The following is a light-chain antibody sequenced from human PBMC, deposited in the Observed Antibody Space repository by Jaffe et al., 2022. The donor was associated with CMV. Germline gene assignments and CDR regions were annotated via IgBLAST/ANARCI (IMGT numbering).Light chain of an antibody. J-gene: IGKJ1*01. Sequence: AIQMTQSPSSLSASVGDRVTITCRASQDIRSDLGWYQQKPGKAPNLLIYDASTLQSGVPSRFSGSGSGTEFTLTISSLQPGDFATYFCLQDYDYPWTFGQGTKVEI. CDR1: QDIRSD. CDR2: DAS. V-gene: IGKV1-6*01. CDR3: LQDYDYPWT.